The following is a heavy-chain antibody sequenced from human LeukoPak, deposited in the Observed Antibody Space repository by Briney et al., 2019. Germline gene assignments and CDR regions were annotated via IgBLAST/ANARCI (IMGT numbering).Heavy chain of an antibody. CDR3: ARGGSNLYGDS. J-gene: IGHJ4*02. CDR1: GYTFTNYG. CDR2: INPYNGDT. V-gene: IGHV1-18*01. Sequence: ASVKVSCKSSGYTFTNYGINWVRQAPGQGLEWMGWINPYNGDTNYLQKLQGRVIMTTYTSTNTAYMERWSLRSDDTAVYYCARGGSNLYGDSWGQGTLVTVSS. D-gene: IGHD3-16*01.